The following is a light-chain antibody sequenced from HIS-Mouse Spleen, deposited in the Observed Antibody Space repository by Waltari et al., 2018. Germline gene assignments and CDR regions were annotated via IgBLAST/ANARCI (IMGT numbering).Light chain of an antibody. CDR3: QVWDSSSDHVV. CDR2: DDS. J-gene: IGLJ2*01. Sequence: SYVLTQPPSVSVAPGKTARITCGGNNLGSESVHWYQQKPGQAPVLVVCDDSDRPSGIPERFSGSNSGNTATLTISRVEAGDEADYYCQVWDSSSDHVVFGGGTKLTVL. CDR1: NLGSES. V-gene: IGLV3-21*03.